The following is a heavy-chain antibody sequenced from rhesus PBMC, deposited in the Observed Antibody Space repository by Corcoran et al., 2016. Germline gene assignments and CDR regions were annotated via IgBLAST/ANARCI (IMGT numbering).Heavy chain of an antibody. CDR3: ARMGGSLEYFEF. Sequence: QVQLQGSGPAVGTPSETQSPTRAGAGDFLCRDYGWSWPLPSHGKGLEWMGGIYGSGGSTEDSPSLKSRVTLSIDTSRNQLSLKLRSVTVADTAVYYCARMGGSLEYFEFWGQGALVTVSS. CDR1: GDFLCRDYG. V-gene: IGHV4-93*02. D-gene: IGHD6-25*01. J-gene: IGHJ1*01. CDR2: IYGSGGST.